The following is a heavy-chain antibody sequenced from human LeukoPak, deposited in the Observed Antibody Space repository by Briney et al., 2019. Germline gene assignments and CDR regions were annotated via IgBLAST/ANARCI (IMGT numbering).Heavy chain of an antibody. CDR1: GGSISSGGYS. D-gene: IGHD3-22*01. V-gene: IGHV4-30-2*01. J-gene: IGHJ3*02. CDR2: MYHSGTT. Sequence: SQTLSLTCAVSGGSISSGGYSWSWILQPPGKGLEWIGYMYHSGTTHYNPSLKSRVTISVDRSKNQFSLKLSSVTAADTAVYYCVRGYYYDSSGYWVRAFDIWGQGTMVTVSS. CDR3: VRGYYYDSSGYWVRAFDI.